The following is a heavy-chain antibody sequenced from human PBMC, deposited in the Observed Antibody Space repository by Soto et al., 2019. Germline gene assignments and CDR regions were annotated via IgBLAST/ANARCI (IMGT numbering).Heavy chain of an antibody. V-gene: IGHV4-31*03. CDR3: ARGFMITFGGVTEDY. J-gene: IGHJ4*02. CDR1: GGSISSGGYY. Sequence: QVQLQESGPGLVKPSQTLSLTCTVSGGSISSGGYYWSWIRQHPGKGLAWIGYIYYSGSTYYNPSLKSRVTISVDTSKNQFSLKLSSVTAADTAVYYCARGFMITFGGVTEDYWGQGTLVTVSS. CDR2: IYYSGST. D-gene: IGHD3-16*01.